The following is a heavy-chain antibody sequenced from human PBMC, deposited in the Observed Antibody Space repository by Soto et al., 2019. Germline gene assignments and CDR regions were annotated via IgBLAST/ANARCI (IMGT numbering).Heavy chain of an antibody. V-gene: IGHV4-59*08. J-gene: IGHJ6*02. CDR3: ARQGFGPLHGLVDV. CDR2: VHHSWGS. CDR1: GGSISSYY. D-gene: IGHD3-10*01. Sequence: QVQLQESGPGLVKPSETLSLPCTVSGGSISSYYWSWFRQSPGKRMEWIGYVHHSWGSSYNPSLQSRVAISLDTSKSQFSLKVTSVTATDTAVYYCARQGFGPLHGLVDVWGQGTTVTVSS.